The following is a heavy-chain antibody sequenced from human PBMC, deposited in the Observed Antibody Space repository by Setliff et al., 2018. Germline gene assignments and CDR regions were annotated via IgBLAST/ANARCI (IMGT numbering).Heavy chain of an antibody. J-gene: IGHJ6*03. CDR2: IYIGGSA. V-gene: IGHV4-4*07. CDR1: GGSISSYY. CDR3: AREQWLDPPGYYYMDV. D-gene: IGHD6-19*01. Sequence: ETLSLTCTVSGGSISSYYWSWIRQPAGKGLEWIGHIYIGGSANYNPSLKSRVTMSIDTSKNQFSLKLNSVTAADLAVYYCAREQWLDPPGYYYMDVWAKGTTVTVSS.